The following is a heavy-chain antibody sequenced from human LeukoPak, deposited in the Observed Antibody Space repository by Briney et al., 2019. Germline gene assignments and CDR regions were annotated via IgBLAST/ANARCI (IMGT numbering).Heavy chain of an antibody. D-gene: IGHD3-22*01. CDR1: GFTFSSYA. Sequence: GWSLRLSCAATGFTFSSYAMSWVRQAPGKGLEWVSAISGSGCSTYYPDSVKGRFTISRDNSKNTLYLQMNSLRDEDTAVYYCAATTPYYYDSSGYYPYWFDYWGQGTLVTVSS. V-gene: IGHV3-23*01. J-gene: IGHJ4*02. CDR2: ISGSGCST. CDR3: AATTPYYYDSSGYYPYWFDY.